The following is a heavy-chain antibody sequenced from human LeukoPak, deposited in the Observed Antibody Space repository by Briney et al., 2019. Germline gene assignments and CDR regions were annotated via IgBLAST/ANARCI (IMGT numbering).Heavy chain of an antibody. J-gene: IGHJ4*01. CDR2: IYPGDSHI. CDR3: ARLAFSYCSGGACSRFDY. CDR1: GYSFTTYW. D-gene: IGHD2-15*01. Sequence: GESLKISCQGSGYSFTTYWIAWVRQIPGRGLEWMGIIYPGDSHIRYSPSFEGQVTISADKSIGTAYLQWSSLKPSDTAMYYCARLAFSYCSGGACSRFDYWGHGTLVTVSS. V-gene: IGHV5-51*01.